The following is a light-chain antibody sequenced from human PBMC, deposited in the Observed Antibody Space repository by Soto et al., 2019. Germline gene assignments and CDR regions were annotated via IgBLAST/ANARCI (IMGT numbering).Light chain of an antibody. J-gene: IGKJ2*01. CDR2: KAS. V-gene: IGKV1-5*03. CDR1: QSISSW. Sequence: DIQMTQSPSTLSASVGDRVTITCRASQSISSWLAWYQQKPGKAPKLLIYKASSLGSGVPSRFSGSGSGTEFPLTIRSLQPDDFAINYCKQYNSHSGYTFGQGTKLEIK. CDR3: KQYNSHSGYT.